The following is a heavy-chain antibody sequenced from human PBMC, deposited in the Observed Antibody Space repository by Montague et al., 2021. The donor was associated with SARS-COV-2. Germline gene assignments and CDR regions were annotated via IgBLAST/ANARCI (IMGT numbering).Heavy chain of an antibody. J-gene: IGHJ5*02. V-gene: IGHV4-59*02. Sequence: SETLSLTCTVSGGSVSSYYWSWIRQSPGKGLQCLGYIYYSGGTDYNPSLKSRVTMSVDTSKNQLSLRLNSVTTADTAVYFCARAGGFYDYWSGYSSSAGFFDPWGQGILVTVSS. CDR3: ARAGGFYDYWSGYSSSAGFFDP. D-gene: IGHD3-3*01. CDR1: GGSVSSYY. CDR2: IYYSGGT.